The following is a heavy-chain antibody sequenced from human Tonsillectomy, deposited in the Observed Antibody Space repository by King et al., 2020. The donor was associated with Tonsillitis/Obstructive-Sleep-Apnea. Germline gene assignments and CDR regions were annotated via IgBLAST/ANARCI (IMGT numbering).Heavy chain of an antibody. D-gene: IGHD1-26*01. CDR1: GFTFSSHG. Sequence: VQLVESGGGLVQPGGSLRLSCAASGFTFSSHGMHWVRQAPGKGLVWVSRIKGDGSETTYAESVKGRFTISRDNAKNTLYVQINSLRAEDTAVYYCAKGGTYYSVPLDHWGQGTLVTVSS. CDR2: IKGDGSET. V-gene: IGHV3-74*01. CDR3: AKGGTYYSVPLDH. J-gene: IGHJ4*02.